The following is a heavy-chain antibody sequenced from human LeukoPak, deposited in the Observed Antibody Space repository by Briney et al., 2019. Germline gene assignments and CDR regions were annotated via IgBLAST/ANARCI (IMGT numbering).Heavy chain of an antibody. CDR3: ASSYYYGSGSYYIYYYGMDV. D-gene: IGHD3-10*01. Sequence: GGSLRPSCAASGFTFSSYAMSWVRQAPGKGLEWVSAISGSGGSTYYADSVKGRFTISRDNSKNTLYLQMNSLRAEDTAVYYCASSYYYGSGSYYIYYYGMDVWGQGTTVTVSS. J-gene: IGHJ6*02. CDR1: GFTFSSYA. CDR2: ISGSGGST. V-gene: IGHV3-23*01.